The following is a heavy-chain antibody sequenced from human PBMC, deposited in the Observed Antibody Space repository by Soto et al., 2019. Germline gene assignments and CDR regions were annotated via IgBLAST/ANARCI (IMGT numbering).Heavy chain of an antibody. V-gene: IGHV1-69*05. CDR1: GGSFSREA. D-gene: IGHD2-15*01. J-gene: IGHJ3*01. CDR3: AGGHEFGGNSEAFDV. Sequence: QVQLVQSGAEVKKPGSSVKVSCKASGGSFSREAINWVRQAPGQGPEWMGGILPIFGTGNYAQKFQGRVTITTDVSTTTAYTELSSTTFEYTAAYYCAGGHEFGGNSEAFDVWGQGTLVTVSS. CDR2: ILPIFGTG.